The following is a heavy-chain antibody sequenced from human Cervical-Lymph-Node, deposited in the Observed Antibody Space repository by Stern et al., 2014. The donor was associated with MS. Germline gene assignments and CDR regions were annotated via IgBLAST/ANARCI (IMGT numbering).Heavy chain of an antibody. J-gene: IGHJ3*01. CDR3: ARGGVIYTQDRNGFDV. V-gene: IGHV4-30-2*01. Sequence: QLVESGSGQAKPSQTLSLTCAVSGGSISSGGSSWNWIRQPPGKGLEWIGFIYHSGSTYYNPSLKVRVFISVDTSKNHFALNLRSVTAADTAVYYCARGGVIYTQDRNGFDVWGQGTMVTVSS. CDR2: IYHSGST. CDR1: GGSISSGGSS. D-gene: IGHD2-21*01.